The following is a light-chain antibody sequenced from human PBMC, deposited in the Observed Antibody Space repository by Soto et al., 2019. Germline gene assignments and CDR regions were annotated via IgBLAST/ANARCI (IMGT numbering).Light chain of an antibody. Sequence: EIVMTQSPATLSVSPGERATLSCRASQSVSSYLAWYQQKPGQAPRLLIYDASNRATGIPARFSGSGSGTDFTLTISSLEPEDFAVYYCQQRSNWLSLTFGGGTKVEIK. J-gene: IGKJ4*01. V-gene: IGKV3-11*01. CDR1: QSVSSY. CDR2: DAS. CDR3: QQRSNWLSLT.